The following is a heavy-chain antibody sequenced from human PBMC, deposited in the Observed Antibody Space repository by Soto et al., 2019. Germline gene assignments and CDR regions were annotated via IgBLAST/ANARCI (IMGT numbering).Heavy chain of an antibody. CDR3: AKTPHDSSGYYYDR. J-gene: IGHJ4*02. V-gene: IGHV1-69*06. D-gene: IGHD3-22*01. CDR1: GGTFSSYA. CDR2: IIPIFGTA. Sequence: VKVSCXASGGTFSSYAISWVRQAPGQGLEWMGGIIPIFGTANYAQKFQGRVTITADKSTSTAYMELSSLRSEDTAVYYCAKTPHDSSGYYYDRWGQGTLVTVSS.